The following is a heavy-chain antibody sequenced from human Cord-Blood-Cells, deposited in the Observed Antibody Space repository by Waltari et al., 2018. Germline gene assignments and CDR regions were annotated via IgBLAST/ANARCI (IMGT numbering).Heavy chain of an antibody. CDR2: INHSGST. V-gene: IGHV4-34*01. CDR3: ASASGFFLEWLLFDY. J-gene: IGHJ4*02. CDR1: GGSFSGYY. D-gene: IGHD3-3*01. Sequence: QVQLQQWGAGLLKPSEPLSLTCAAHGGSFSGYYWTWIRQPPGKGLEWIGEINHSGSTNYNPSLKSRVTISVDTSKNQFSLKLSSVTAADTAVYYCASASGFFLEWLLFDYWGQGTLVTVSS.